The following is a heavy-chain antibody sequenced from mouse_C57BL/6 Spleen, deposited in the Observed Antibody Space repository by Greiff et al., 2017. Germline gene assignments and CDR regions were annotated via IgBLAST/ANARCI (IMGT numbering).Heavy chain of an antibody. D-gene: IGHD1-1*01. J-gene: IGHJ2*01. CDR2: ISTYYGDA. CDR3: AAVVAYYFDY. CDR1: GYTFTDYA. V-gene: IGHV1-67*01. Sequence: QVQLKQSGPKLVRPGVSVKISCKGSGYTFTDYAMHWVKQSHAKSLEWIGVISTYYGDASYNQKFKDKDTMTVDKSSSTAYMELARLTSEDSAVYYCAAVVAYYFDYWGQGTTLTVSS.